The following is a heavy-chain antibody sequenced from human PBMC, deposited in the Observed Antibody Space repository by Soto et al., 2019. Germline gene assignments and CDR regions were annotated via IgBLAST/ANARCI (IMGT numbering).Heavy chain of an antibody. D-gene: IGHD1-1*01. CDR2: LCAGGSYA. CDR1: GFNFSSHG. V-gene: IGHV3-33*01. Sequence: QVQLVESGGNVVQPGRSLRLSCAASGFNFSSHGMHWVRQAPGKGLEWVAHLCAGGSYAYYAYSVKGRFTISRDQSKNSLYLQMLSLEDEDTAVYDCASDAPQLDNCGIDVVGHWSTFTVSS. J-gene: IGHJ6*02. CDR3: ASDAPQLDNCGIDV.